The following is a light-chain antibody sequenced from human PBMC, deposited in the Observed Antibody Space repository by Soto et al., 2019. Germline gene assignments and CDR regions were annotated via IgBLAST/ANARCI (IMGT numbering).Light chain of an antibody. Sequence: EIVLTQSPATLSSSPGETATLSCRASQYVGTRLAWYQHKPGQAPRLLIYYTSNRATGIPARFSGSGSATDLTLTISRLEPEDFALYYCQHYGRSPITFGQGTRLEIK. CDR3: QHYGRSPIT. CDR1: QYVGTR. J-gene: IGKJ5*01. V-gene: IGKV3-20*01. CDR2: YTS.